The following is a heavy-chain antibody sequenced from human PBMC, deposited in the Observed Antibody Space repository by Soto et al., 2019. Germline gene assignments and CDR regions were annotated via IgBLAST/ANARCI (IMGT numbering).Heavy chain of an antibody. CDR2: SYYSGNT. J-gene: IGHJ6*02. D-gene: IGHD5-18*01. CDR3: ARDRLMATAGTARHYFGLDV. CDR1: GGSIRSGGYY. Sequence: SETLSLTCTVSGGSIRSGGYYWSWVRQNPRRGLEWIGNSYYSGNTYYTPSLKSRLTISVDTSKTQFSLTLSSVTAADTAVYYCARDRLMATAGTARHYFGLDVWGQGTTVTVSS. V-gene: IGHV4-31*03.